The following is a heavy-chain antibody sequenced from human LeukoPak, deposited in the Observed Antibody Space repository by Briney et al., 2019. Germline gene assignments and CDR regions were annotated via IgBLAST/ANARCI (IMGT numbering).Heavy chain of an antibody. V-gene: IGHV1-8*01. J-gene: IGHJ4*02. CDR3: ARAPYDFWSGWFDY. D-gene: IGHD3-3*01. CDR2: MNPNSGNT. Sequence: ASVKVSCKASGYTFTSYDINWVRQATGQGLEWMGWMNPNSGNTGYAQKFQGRVTMTRNTSISTAYMELSSLRSEDTAVYYCARAPYDFWSGWFDYWGQGTLVTVSS. CDR1: GYTFTSYD.